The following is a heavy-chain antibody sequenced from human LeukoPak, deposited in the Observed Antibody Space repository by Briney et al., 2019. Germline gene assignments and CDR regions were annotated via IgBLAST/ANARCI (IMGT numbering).Heavy chain of an antibody. V-gene: IGHV3-21*01. CDR2: ISSSSSYI. D-gene: IGHD6-6*01. J-gene: IGHJ4*02. CDR3: ARDFGDSSSSGDY. Sequence: PGGSLRLSCAASGFTFSSYSMNWVRQAPGKGLEWVSSISSSSSYIYYADSVKGRFTISRDNAKNSLYLQMNSLRAEDTAVYYCARDFGDSSSSGDYWGQGTLVTVSS. CDR1: GFTFSSYS.